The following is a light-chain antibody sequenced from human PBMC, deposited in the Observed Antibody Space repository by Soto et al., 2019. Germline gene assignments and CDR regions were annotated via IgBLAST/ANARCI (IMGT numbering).Light chain of an antibody. CDR3: QQYNTDST. Sequence: DIQMTQSPSTLSASVGDRVTITCRASQSISTWLAWYQQKPGKAPKVLIYDAPTLESGVPSRFSASGSGTEFTLTISSLQPDDFATYYCQQYNTDSTFGPGTRWISN. CDR1: QSISTW. V-gene: IGKV1-5*01. CDR2: DAP. J-gene: IGKJ3*01.